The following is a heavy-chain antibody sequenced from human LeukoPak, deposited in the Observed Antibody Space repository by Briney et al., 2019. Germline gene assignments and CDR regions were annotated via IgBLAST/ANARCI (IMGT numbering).Heavy chain of an antibody. CDR3: ARSYSGYSLYYFDY. CDR1: GGSFSGYY. D-gene: IGHD5-12*01. CDR2: INHSGST. J-gene: IGHJ4*02. V-gene: IGHV4-34*01. Sequence: SETLSLTCAVYGGSFSGYYWSWLRQPPGKGLEWIGEINHSGSTNYNPSLKSRVTISVDTSKNQFSLKLSSVTAADTAVYYCARSYSGYSLYYFDYWGQGTLVTVSS.